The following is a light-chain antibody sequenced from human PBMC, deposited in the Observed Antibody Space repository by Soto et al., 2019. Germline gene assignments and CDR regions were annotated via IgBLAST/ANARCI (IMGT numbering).Light chain of an antibody. J-gene: IGLJ1*01. CDR2: GNS. CDR1: SSNIGAGYD. V-gene: IGLV1-40*01. Sequence: QPVLTRPPSVSGAPGQRVTISCTGSSSNIGAGYDVHWYQQLPGTAPKLLIYGNSNRPSGVPDRFSGSKSGTSASLAITGLQAEDEADYYCQSYDSSLSGSNVFGTGTKVTVL. CDR3: QSYDSSLSGSNV.